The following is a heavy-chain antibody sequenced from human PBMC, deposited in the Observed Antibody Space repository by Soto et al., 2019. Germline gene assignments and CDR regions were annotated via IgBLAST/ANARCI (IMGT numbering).Heavy chain of an antibody. J-gene: IGHJ6*02. CDR1: GGSFSGYY. D-gene: IGHD3-10*01. Sequence: SETLSLTCAVYGGSFSGYYWSWIRQPPGKGLEWIGEINHSGSTNYNPSLKSRVTISVDTSKNQFSLKLSSVTAADTAVYYCARGVILWFGELSRGKGMDVWGQGTTVTVSS. CDR3: ARGVILWFGELSRGKGMDV. V-gene: IGHV4-34*01. CDR2: INHSGST.